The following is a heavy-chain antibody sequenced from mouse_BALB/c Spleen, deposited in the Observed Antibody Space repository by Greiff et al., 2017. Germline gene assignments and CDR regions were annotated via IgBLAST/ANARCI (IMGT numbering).Heavy chain of an antibody. J-gene: IGHJ4*01. CDR2: IYPGSGST. CDR3: AKGNRYGDAMDY. Sequence: QVQLQQSGPELVKPGASVKMSCTASGYTFTDYVISWVKQRTGQGLEWIGEIYPGSGSTYYNEKFKGKATLTADKSSNTAYMQLSSLTSEDSAVYLWAKGNRYGDAMDYWGQGTSVTVSS. CDR1: GYTFTDYV. D-gene: IGHD2-14*01. V-gene: IGHV1-81*01.